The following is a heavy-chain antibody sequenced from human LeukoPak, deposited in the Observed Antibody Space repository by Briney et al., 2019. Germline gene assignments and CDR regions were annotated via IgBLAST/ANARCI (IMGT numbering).Heavy chain of an antibody. V-gene: IGHV1-18*01. CDR2: ISGYNGNT. Sequence: ASVKVSCKASGYTFTNYGISWVRQAPGQGRDWMGWISGYNGNTKYAQKFQGRVTMTTDTSTNTAYMELSSLRSDDTAVYYCARLGYSYYDSSGYYYFDYWGQGTLVSVSS. CDR3: ARLGYSYYDSSGYYYFDY. CDR1: GYTFTNYG. D-gene: IGHD3-22*01. J-gene: IGHJ4*02.